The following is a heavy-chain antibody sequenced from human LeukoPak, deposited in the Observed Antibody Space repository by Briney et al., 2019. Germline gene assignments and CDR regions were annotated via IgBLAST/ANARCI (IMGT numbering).Heavy chain of an antibody. J-gene: IGHJ4*02. CDR1: GGSFSGYY. V-gene: IGHV4-34*01. Sequence: SETLSLTCAVYGGSFSGYYWTWIRQSPGRGLEWIGEVHYSGSATYNPSLKSRVTISDDTSINQFSLKMNSVTAADTAVCYCARGQWFRAFWSRGTPVTVSS. D-gene: IGHD3-10*01. CDR2: VHYSGSA. CDR3: ARGQWFRAF.